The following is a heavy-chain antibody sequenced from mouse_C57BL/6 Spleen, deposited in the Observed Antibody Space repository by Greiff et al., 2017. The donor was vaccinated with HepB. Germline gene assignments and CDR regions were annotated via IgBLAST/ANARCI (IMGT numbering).Heavy chain of an antibody. CDR2: INPNNGGT. CDR3: AKVGYYGYFDV. V-gene: IGHV1-22*01. CDR1: GYTFTDYN. J-gene: IGHJ1*03. D-gene: IGHD1-3*01. Sequence: EVQLQQSGPELVKPGASVKMSCKASGYTFTDYNMHWVKQSHGKSLEWIGYINPNNGGTSYNQKFKGKATLTVNKSSSTAYMELRSLTSEDSAVYYCAKVGYYGYFDVWGTGTTVTVSS.